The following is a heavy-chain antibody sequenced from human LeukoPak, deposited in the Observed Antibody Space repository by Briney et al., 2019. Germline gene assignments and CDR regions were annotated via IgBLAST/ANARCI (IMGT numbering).Heavy chain of an antibody. CDR1: GFTFSDYY. Sequence: GRSLRLSCAASGFTFSDYYMSWIRQAHGKGLEWVSYISSSVSTIYYGDSVKGRFTICRDNAKNSLYLRMNSLRTKDTAVYYCAREWNYDFWSGPGLGYWSQATLVTVYS. D-gene: IGHD3-3*01. CDR3: AREWNYDFWSGPGLGY. J-gene: IGHJ4*02. CDR2: ISSSVSTI. V-gene: IGHV3-11*04.